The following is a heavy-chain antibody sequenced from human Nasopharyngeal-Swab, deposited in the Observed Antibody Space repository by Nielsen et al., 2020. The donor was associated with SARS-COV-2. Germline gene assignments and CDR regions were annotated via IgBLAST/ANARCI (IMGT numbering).Heavy chain of an antibody. CDR1: GFTFSSYG. CDR2: IWYDGSNK. Sequence: GESLKISCAASGFTFSSYGMHWVRQAPGKGLEWVAVIWYDGSNKCYADSVKGRFTISRDNSKNTLYLQMNSLRAEDTAVYYCARTDGYTLNNAFDIWGQGTMVTVSS. V-gene: IGHV3-33*01. J-gene: IGHJ3*02. CDR3: ARTDGYTLNNAFDI. D-gene: IGHD5-24*01.